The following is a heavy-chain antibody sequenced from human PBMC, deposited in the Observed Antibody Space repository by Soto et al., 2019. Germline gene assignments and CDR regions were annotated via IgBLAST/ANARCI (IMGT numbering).Heavy chain of an antibody. CDR2: ISSSSSYI. CDR1: GFTFSSYS. J-gene: IGHJ6*02. V-gene: IGHV3-21*01. D-gene: IGHD1-26*01. Sequence: EVQLVESGGGLVKPGGSLRLSCAASGFTFSSYSMNWVRQAPGKGLEWVASISSSSSYIYYADSVKGRFTISRDNAKNSLYLQMNSLRAEDTAVYYCARDSVIVGATTHYYDGMDVWGQWTTVTVSS. CDR3: ARDSVIVGATTHYYDGMDV.